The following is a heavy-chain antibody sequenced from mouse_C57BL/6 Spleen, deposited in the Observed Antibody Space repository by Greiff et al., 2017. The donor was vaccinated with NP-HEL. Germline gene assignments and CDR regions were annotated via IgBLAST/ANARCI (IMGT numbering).Heavy chain of an antibody. V-gene: IGHV1-15*01. D-gene: IGHD1-1*01. J-gene: IGHJ3*01. Sequence: VQLQQSGAELVRPGASVTLSCKASGYTFTDYEMHWVKQTPVHGLEWIGAIDPETGGTAYNQKFKGKAILTADKSSSTAYMELRSLTSEDSAVYYCTGVYYGSSYEGFAYWGQGTLVTVSA. CDR3: TGVYYGSSYEGFAY. CDR1: GYTFTDYE. CDR2: IDPETGGT.